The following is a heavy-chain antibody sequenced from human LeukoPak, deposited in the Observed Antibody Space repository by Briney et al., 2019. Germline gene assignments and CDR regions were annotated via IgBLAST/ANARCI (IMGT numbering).Heavy chain of an antibody. CDR2: ISSRGDST. J-gene: IGHJ4*02. D-gene: IGHD6-19*01. CDR1: GLIFSSHA. CDR3: VSSGWWGYFDY. Sequence: GGSLRLSCAASGLIFSSHAMSWVRQTPEKGLEWVSAISSRGDSTYYADSVKGRFTISRDNAKNTVYLQMNSLRAEDTAVYYCVSSGWWGYFDYWGQGTLVTVSS. V-gene: IGHV3-23*01.